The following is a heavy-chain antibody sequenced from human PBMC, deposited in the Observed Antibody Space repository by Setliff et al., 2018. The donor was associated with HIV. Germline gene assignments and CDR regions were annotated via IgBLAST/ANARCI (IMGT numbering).Heavy chain of an antibody. Sequence: SETLSLTCTVSGGSISSRTYYWGCIRQPPGKGLEWIGSIYYSGTTYYNPSLKSRVTISIDTSKNQFSLNLSSVTAADTAVYYCARRSPGGGYYMDVWGKGTTVTVSS. CDR1: GGSISSRTYY. CDR2: IYYSGTT. J-gene: IGHJ6*03. CDR3: ARRSPGGGYYMDV. V-gene: IGHV4-39*01. D-gene: IGHD3-16*01.